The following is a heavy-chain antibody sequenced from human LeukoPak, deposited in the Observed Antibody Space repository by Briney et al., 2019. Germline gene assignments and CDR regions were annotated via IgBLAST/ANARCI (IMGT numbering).Heavy chain of an antibody. J-gene: IGHJ5*02. CDR1: GGSISSYY. CDR3: ARGHYGSETYKWFDP. Sequence: NPSETLSLTCTVSGGSISSYYWSWIRQPPGKGLEWIGYIYYSGSTNYNPSLKSRVTISVDTSKNQFSLKLSSVTAADTAVYYCARGHYGSETYKWFDPWGQGTLVTVSS. V-gene: IGHV4-59*01. CDR2: IYYSGST. D-gene: IGHD3-10*01.